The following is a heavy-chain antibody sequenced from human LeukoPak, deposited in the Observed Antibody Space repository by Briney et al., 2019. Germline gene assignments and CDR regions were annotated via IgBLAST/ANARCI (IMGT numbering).Heavy chain of an antibody. Sequence: ASVKVSCKVSGYTLTELSMHWVRQAPGKGLEWMGGFDPEDGETIYAQKFQGRVTMTEDTSTDTAYMELSSLRSEDTAVYYCAGYNCSSTRCYTGGFDYWGQGTLVTVSS. CDR2: FDPEDGET. J-gene: IGHJ4*02. CDR1: GYTLTELS. V-gene: IGHV1-24*01. D-gene: IGHD2-2*02. CDR3: AGYNCSSTRCYTGGFDY.